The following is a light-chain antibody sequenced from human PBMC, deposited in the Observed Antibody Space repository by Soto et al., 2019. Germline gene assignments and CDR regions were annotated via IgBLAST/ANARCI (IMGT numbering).Light chain of an antibody. Sequence: QSVLTQPASVSGSPGQSITISCTGTSSDVGGYNYVSWYQQHPGKAPKLMIYEVSNRPPGVSNRFSGSKSGNTASLTISGLQAEDEADYYCSSYTTRSTPPYVFGTGTKVTVL. CDR3: SSYTTRSTPPYV. V-gene: IGLV2-14*03. CDR2: EVS. J-gene: IGLJ1*01. CDR1: SSDVGGYNY.